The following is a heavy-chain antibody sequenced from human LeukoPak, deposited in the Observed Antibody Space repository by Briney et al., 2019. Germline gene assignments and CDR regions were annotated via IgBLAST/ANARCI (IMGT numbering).Heavy chain of an antibody. V-gene: IGHV3-30-3*01. CDR3: ARVAYYYDSSGNPFDY. CDR2: ISCDGSNK. CDR1: GFTFSSYA. D-gene: IGHD3-22*01. Sequence: PGGSLRLSCAASGFTFSSYAMHWVRQAPGKGLEWVAVISCDGSNKYYADSVKGRFTISRDNSKNTLYLQMNSLRAEDTAVYYCARVAYYYDSSGNPFDYWGQGTLVTVSS. J-gene: IGHJ4*02.